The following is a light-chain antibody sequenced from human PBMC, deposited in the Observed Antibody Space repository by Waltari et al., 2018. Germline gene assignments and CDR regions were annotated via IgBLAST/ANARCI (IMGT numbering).Light chain of an antibody. CDR2: RND. J-gene: IGLJ3*02. CDR3: ATWDDSLNGWV. CDR1: HPNLGKTH. Sequence: QSLLTQAPSASAPPGQRITMTCSGSHPNLGKTHVNWYQNLPGTAPKLPVYRNDQRPSEVPDRFSGSRSGTSASLAISGLQFDDEADYYCATWDDSLNGWVFGGGTRLTVL. V-gene: IGLV1-44*01.